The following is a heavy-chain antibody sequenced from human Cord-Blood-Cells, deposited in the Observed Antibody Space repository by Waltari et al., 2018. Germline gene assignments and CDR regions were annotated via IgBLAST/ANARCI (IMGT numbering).Heavy chain of an antibody. CDR1: GFTFSSYA. V-gene: IGHV3-30-3*01. Sequence: QVQLVESGGGVVQPGRSLRLSCAASGFTFSSYAMHWVRQAPGKGLEWVAVISYDGSNKYYADSVKGRFTISRDNSKNTLYLQMNSLRAEDTAVYYGARSAGTIDFDYWGQGTLVTVSS. D-gene: IGHD3-10*01. CDR3: ARSAGTIDFDY. J-gene: IGHJ4*02. CDR2: ISYDGSNK.